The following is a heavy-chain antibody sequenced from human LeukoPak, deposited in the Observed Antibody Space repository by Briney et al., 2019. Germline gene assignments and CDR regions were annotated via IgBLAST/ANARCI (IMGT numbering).Heavy chain of an antibody. J-gene: IGHJ4*02. CDR2: ISWDGGST. D-gene: IGHD3-10*01. CDR1: GFTFDDYA. Sequence: PGGSLRLSCAASGFTFDDYAMHWVRQAPGKGLEWVSLISWDGGSTYYADSVKGRFTISRDDAKNSLYLQMNSLRAEDTAVYYCARVAKYYYGSGSYWYFDYWGQGTLVTVSS. CDR3: ARVAKYYYGSGSYWYFDY. V-gene: IGHV3-43D*03.